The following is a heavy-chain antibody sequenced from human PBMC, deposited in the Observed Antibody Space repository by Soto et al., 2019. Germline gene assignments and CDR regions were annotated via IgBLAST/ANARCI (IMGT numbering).Heavy chain of an antibody. Sequence: QVQLQESGPGLVKPSETLSLTCAVSGGPITTTTWWAWVRLPPGKGLEWIGELHHDGTTNYNPSLESRTTMSLDKSNPHFSLKLTSVTAADTAIYSCATQTISYTWGVWGRGTTVTVSS. CDR2: LHHDGTT. CDR3: ATQTISYTWGV. D-gene: IGHD3-16*01. CDR1: GGPITTTTW. V-gene: IGHV4-4*02. J-gene: IGHJ6*02.